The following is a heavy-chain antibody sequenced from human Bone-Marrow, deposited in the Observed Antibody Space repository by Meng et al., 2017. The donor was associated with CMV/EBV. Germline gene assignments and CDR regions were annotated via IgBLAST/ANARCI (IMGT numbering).Heavy chain of an antibody. Sequence: SVKVSCKASGGTFSSYTISWVRQAPGQGLEWMGRIIPILGIANYAQKFQGRVTITADKSTSTAYMELSSLRSEDTAVYYCARDHGPAAISYYGMDVRGQGTTVTVS. CDR2: IIPILGIA. J-gene: IGHJ6*02. CDR1: GGTFSSYT. D-gene: IGHD2-2*01. V-gene: IGHV1-69*04. CDR3: ARDHGPAAISYYGMDV.